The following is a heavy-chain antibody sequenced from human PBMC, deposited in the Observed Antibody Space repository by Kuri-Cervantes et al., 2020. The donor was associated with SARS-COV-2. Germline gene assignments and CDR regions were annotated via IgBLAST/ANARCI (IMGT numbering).Heavy chain of an antibody. J-gene: IGHJ4*02. CDR3: ASAQGPYYYDSSGYYRFDY. D-gene: IGHD3-22*01. Sequence: SETLSLTCTVSGGSISSYYWGWIRQPPGKGLEWIGSIYHSGSTYYNPSLKSRVTISVDTSKNQFSLKLSSVTAADTAVYYCASAQGPYYYDSSGYYRFDYWGQGTLVTVSS. CDR1: GGSISSYY. CDR2: IYHSGST. V-gene: IGHV4-39*01.